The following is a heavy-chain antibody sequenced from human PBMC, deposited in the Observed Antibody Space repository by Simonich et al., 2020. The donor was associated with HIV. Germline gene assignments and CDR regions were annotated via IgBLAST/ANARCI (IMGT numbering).Heavy chain of an antibody. CDR2: SSAYNGNT. CDR1: GYTFTSYG. CDR3: ARTRRITIFGVVRGNGMDV. J-gene: IGHJ6*02. Sequence: QVQLVQSGAEVKKPGASVKVSCKASGYTFTSYGISWVRKAPGQGLEWMGWSSAYNGNTNYAKKLQGRVTMTTDTSTSTAYMELRSLRSDDTAVYYCARTRRITIFGVVRGNGMDVWGQGTTVTVSS. V-gene: IGHV1-18*01. D-gene: IGHD3-3*01.